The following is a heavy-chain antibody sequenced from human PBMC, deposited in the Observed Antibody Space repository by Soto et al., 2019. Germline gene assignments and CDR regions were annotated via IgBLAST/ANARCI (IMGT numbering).Heavy chain of an antibody. J-gene: IGHJ3*02. D-gene: IGHD2-15*01. V-gene: IGHV1-69*01. CDR2: IIPIFGTA. CDR1: GGTFTNYA. CDR3: AREGGRNIVVVPTARDAFDI. Sequence: QVQLVQSGAEVKKPGSSVKVSCKASGGTFTNYAIIWVRQAPGQGLEWMGGIIPIFGTANYAQKFQGRVTITADESTNTAYMELSSLRSEDTAVYYCAREGGRNIVVVPTARDAFDIWGQGTMVTVSS.